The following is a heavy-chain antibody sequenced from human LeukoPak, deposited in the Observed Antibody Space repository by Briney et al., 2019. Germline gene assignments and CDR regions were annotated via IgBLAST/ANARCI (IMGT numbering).Heavy chain of an antibody. CDR1: GFTVSSNS. V-gene: IGHV3-53*01. Sequence: GGSLRLSCTVSGFTVSSNSMSWVRQAPGKGLEWVSFIYSDNTHYSASVKGRFTISRDNSKNTLYLQMNGLRAEDTAVYYCARRAGAYSHPYDYWGQGTLVTVSS. J-gene: IGHJ4*02. CDR3: ARRAGAYSHPYDY. D-gene: IGHD4/OR15-4a*01. CDR2: IYSDNT.